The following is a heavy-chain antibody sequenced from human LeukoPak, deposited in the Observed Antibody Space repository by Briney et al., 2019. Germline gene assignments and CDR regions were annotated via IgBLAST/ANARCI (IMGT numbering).Heavy chain of an antibody. D-gene: IGHD3-9*01. CDR2: INPTSGYT. CDR3: AKSLRYFDWLFDY. V-gene: IGHV3-11*06. CDR1: GFTFSDYY. J-gene: IGHJ4*02. Sequence: GGSLRLSCAASGFTFSDYYMSWIRQAPGKGLEWLSYINPTSGYTPYADSVKGRFSISRDNSKNTLYLQMNSLRAEDTAMYYCAKSLRYFDWLFDYWGQGTLVTVSS.